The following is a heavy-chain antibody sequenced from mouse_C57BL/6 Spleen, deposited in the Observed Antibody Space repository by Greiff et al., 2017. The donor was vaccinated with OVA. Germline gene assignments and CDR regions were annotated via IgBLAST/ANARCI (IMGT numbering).Heavy chain of an antibody. J-gene: IGHJ1*03. CDR1: GYTFTSYW. V-gene: IGHV1-50*01. D-gene: IGHD1-1*01. Sequence: QVQLKQPGAELVKPGASVKLSCKASGYTFTSYWMQWVKQRPGQGLEWIGEIDPSDSYTNYNQKFKGKATLTVDTSSSTAYMQLSSLTSEDSAVYYCARSITTVVRYFDVWGTGTTVTVSS. CDR3: ARSITTVVRYFDV. CDR2: IDPSDSYT.